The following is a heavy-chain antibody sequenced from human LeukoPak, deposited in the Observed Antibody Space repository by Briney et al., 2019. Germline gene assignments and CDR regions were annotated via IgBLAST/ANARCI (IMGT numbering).Heavy chain of an antibody. D-gene: IGHD1-26*01. CDR3: AREVDSGSYGYYGMDV. CDR2: ISSSSSTI. CDR1: GFTFSSYS. V-gene: IGHV3-48*04. J-gene: IGHJ6*02. Sequence: GGSLRLSCAASGFTFSSYSMNWVRQAPGKGLEWVSYISSSSSTIYYADSVKGRFTISRDNAKNSLYLQMNSLRAEDTAVYYCAREVDSGSYGYYGMDVWGQGTTVTVSS.